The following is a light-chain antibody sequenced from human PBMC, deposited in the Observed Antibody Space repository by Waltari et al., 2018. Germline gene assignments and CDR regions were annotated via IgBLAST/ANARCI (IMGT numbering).Light chain of an antibody. CDR1: SSDVGTYNP. V-gene: IGLV2-8*01. J-gene: IGLJ2*01. CDR2: EVT. CDR3: SSSAGGNSVL. Sequence: QSALTQPPSASGSPGQSVTISCAAPSSDVGTYNPVSWYQQHPGKAPKLMIFEVTKRPSGVPDRFSGSKSVNTASLTVSGLQADDEADYYCSSSAGGNSVLFGGGTKLTVL.